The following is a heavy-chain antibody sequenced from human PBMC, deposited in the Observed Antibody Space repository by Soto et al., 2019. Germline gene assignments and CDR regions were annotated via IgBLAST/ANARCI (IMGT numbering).Heavy chain of an antibody. CDR1: GDSVSSSSYY. J-gene: IGHJ4*02. V-gene: IGHV4-61*01. D-gene: IGHD3-22*01. Sequence: PSETLSLTCTVSGDSVSSSSYYWSWIRQPPGKGLEWIGYIYYSGSTNYNPSLKSRVTISVDTSKNQFSLKLSSVTAADTAVYYCARVAYYYDSSGYFYWGQGTLVTVSS. CDR2: IYYSGST. CDR3: ARVAYYYDSSGYFY.